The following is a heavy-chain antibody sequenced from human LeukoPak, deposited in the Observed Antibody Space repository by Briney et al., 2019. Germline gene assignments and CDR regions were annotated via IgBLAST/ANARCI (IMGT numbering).Heavy chain of an antibody. J-gene: IGHJ6*03. CDR3: ARDAPYCSSTGCYARYYMDV. Sequence: VASVNVSCKASGYTFTGYYMHWVGQAPGQGLEWMGWINTNTGNPTYAQGFTGRFVFPLDTSVSTAYLQISSLKAEDTAVYYCARDAPYCSSTGCYARYYMDVWGKGTTVTVSS. CDR2: INTNTGNP. D-gene: IGHD2-2*01. CDR1: GYTFTGYY. V-gene: IGHV7-4-1*02.